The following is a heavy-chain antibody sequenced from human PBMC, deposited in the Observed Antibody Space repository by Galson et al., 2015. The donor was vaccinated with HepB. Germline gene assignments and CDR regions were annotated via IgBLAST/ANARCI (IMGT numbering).Heavy chain of an antibody. Sequence: SVKVSCKVSGYTLTELSMHWVRQAPGKGLEWMGGFDPEDGETIYAQKFQGRVTMTEDTSTDTAYMELSSLRSEDTAVYYCAGVRSSTSCYCNWFDPWGQGTLVTVSS. CDR3: AGVRSSTSCYCNWFDP. V-gene: IGHV1-24*01. CDR1: GYTLTELS. CDR2: FDPEDGET. D-gene: IGHD2-2*01. J-gene: IGHJ5*02.